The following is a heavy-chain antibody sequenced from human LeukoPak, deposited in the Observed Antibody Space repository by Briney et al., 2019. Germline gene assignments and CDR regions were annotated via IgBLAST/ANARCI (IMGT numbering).Heavy chain of an antibody. Sequence: ASVKVSCKASGYTFTSYGISWVRQAPGQGLEWMGIINPSGGSTSYAQKFQGRVTMTRDTSTSTVYMELSSLRSEDTAVYYCARDTYYYDSSGYYNYWGQGTLVTVSS. CDR1: GYTFTSYG. J-gene: IGHJ4*02. CDR2: INPSGGST. CDR3: ARDTYYYDSSGYYNY. D-gene: IGHD3-22*01. V-gene: IGHV1-46*01.